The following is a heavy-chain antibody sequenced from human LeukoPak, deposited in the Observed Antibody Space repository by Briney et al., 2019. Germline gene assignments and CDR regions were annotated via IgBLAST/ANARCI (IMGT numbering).Heavy chain of an antibody. J-gene: IGHJ3*02. CDR3: AREIPLIIAETRKDAFDI. CDR1: GGTFSSYA. D-gene: IGHD6-13*01. Sequence: ASVKVSCKASGGTFSSYAISWLRQAPGQGLEWMGRIIPIFGTANYAQKFQGRVTITTDESTSTAYMELSSLRSEDTAVYYCAREIPLIIAETRKDAFDIWGQGTMVTVSS. CDR2: IIPIFGTA. V-gene: IGHV1-69*05.